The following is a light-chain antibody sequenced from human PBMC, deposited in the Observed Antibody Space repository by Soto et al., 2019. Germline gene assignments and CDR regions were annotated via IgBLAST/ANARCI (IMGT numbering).Light chain of an antibody. J-gene: IGKJ1*01. CDR1: QSVSSN. CDR2: GAS. V-gene: IGKV3-15*01. Sequence: EIVMTQSPATLSVSPGERATLSCRASQSVSSNLAWYQQKPGQAPRLLIYGASTRATGIPARFSASGPVTEFTLTISSLPSEDFAIYFCQQYNNWPPDRTFGQGTKVEIK. CDR3: QQYNNWPPDRT.